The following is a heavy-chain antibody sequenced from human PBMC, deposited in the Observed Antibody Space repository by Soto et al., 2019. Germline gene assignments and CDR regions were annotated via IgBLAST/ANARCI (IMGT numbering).Heavy chain of an antibody. V-gene: IGHV1-69*12. CDR2: IIPIFGTA. D-gene: IGHD3-16*01. Sequence: QVQLVQSGAAVKKPGSSVKVSCKASGGTFSSYAISWVRQSPGQGLEWMGGIIPIFGTADYGQKFQGRVAIAADAATSTASMELSSVRSENTAVYFCASAWGPSYYYGMDVWGQGTTVTVSS. J-gene: IGHJ6*02. CDR1: GGTFSSYA. CDR3: ASAWGPSYYYGMDV.